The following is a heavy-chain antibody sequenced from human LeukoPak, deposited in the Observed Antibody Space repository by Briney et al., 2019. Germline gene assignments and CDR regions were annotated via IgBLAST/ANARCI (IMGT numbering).Heavy chain of an antibody. Sequence: PSETLSLTCAVYGGSFSGYYWSWIRQPPGKGLEWIGEINHSGSTNYNPSLKSRVTISVDTSKNQFSLKLSSVTAADTAVYYCARVGIVVVVAATQGLGYFDYWGQGTLVTVSS. CDR1: GGSFSGYY. V-gene: IGHV4-34*01. CDR3: ARVGIVVVVAATQGLGYFDY. J-gene: IGHJ4*02. D-gene: IGHD2-15*01. CDR2: INHSGST.